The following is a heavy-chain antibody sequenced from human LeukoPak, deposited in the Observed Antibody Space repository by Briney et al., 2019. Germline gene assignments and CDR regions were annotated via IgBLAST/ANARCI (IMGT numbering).Heavy chain of an antibody. CDR3: ARARGIEGVVGGTRFFFYGLDV. V-gene: IGHV4-59*12. CDR1: GGSITSYY. CDR2: FYYSGRS. Sequence: SETLSLTCSVSGGSITSYYWSWIRQPPGKGLEWIGYFYYSGRSKYNPSLESRVTRSVDTSKNQFSLHLSSVTSADTAVYYCARARGIEGVVGGTRFFFYGLDVWGKGTTVIVSS. J-gene: IGHJ6*04. D-gene: IGHD2-15*01.